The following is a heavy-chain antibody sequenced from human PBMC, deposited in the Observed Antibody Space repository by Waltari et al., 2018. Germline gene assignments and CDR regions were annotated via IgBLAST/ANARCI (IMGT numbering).Heavy chain of an antibody. J-gene: IGHJ4*02. V-gene: IGHV1-8*03. CDR2: MNPNSGNT. CDR1: GYTFTSYD. D-gene: IGHD6-13*01. CDR3: ARGRVVYSSREFDY. Sequence: QVQLVQSGAEVKKPGASVKVSCKASGYTFTSYDINWVRQATGQGLEWMGWMNPNSGNTGYEQKFQGRFTITRNTSISTAYMELSSLRSGDTAVYYCARGRVVYSSREFDYWGQGTLVTVSS.